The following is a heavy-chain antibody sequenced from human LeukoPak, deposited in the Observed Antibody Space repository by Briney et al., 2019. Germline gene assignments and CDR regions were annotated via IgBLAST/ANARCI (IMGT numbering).Heavy chain of an antibody. D-gene: IGHD6-19*01. CDR1: GFTFSSYW. CDR3: ARSGVAGGYYFDH. J-gene: IGHJ4*02. Sequence: GGSLRLSCAASGFTFSSYWIHWVRQAPGRGLEWVSAISGSGGTTYYADSVKGRFTISRDNFKNTQYLQMNSLRAEDTAIYYCARSGVAGGYYFDHWGQGTLVTVSS. CDR2: ISGSGGTT. V-gene: IGHV3-23*01.